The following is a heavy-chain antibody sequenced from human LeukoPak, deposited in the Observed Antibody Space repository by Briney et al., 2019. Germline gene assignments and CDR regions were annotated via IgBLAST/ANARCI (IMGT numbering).Heavy chain of an antibody. J-gene: IGHJ4*02. V-gene: IGHV3-30*03. CDR1: GFTFSSYG. CDR3: ARGGWHTYYYDSSGYYLFDY. CDR2: ISYDGSNK. Sequence: PGGSLRLSCAASGFTFSSYGMHWVRQAPGKGLEWVAVISYDGSNKYYADSVKGRFTISRDNSKNTLYLQMNSLRAEDTAVYYCARGGWHTYYYDSSGYYLFDYWGQGTLVTVSS. D-gene: IGHD3-22*01.